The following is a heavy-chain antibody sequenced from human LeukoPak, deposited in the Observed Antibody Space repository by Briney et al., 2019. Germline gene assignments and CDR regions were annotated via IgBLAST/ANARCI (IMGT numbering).Heavy chain of an antibody. Sequence: SETLSPTCSVSGGSISSHYWSWLRQPAGKGLEWIGHIYSDGSVNYNPSVKSRVTMSVDTSKNQFSLKLCFVTAADTAVFYCARGPAASGYFDYWDQGTLVTVSS. CDR3: ARGPAASGYFDY. J-gene: IGHJ4*02. CDR2: IYSDGSV. V-gene: IGHV4-4*07. CDR1: GGSISSHY. D-gene: IGHD6-13*01.